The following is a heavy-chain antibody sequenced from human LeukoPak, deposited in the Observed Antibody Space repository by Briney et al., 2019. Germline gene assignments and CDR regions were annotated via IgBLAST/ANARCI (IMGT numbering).Heavy chain of an antibody. D-gene: IGHD6-13*01. CDR2: IYYSGST. J-gene: IGHJ4*02. CDR1: GGSVSSGSYY. Sequence: SETLSLTCTVSGGSVSSGSYYWSWIRQPPGKGLEWIGYIYYSGSTNYNPSLKSRVTISVDTSKNQFSLKLSSVTAADTAVYYCATAYSSSWYEFYFDYWGQGTLVTVSS. V-gene: IGHV4-61*01. CDR3: ATAYSSSWYEFYFDY.